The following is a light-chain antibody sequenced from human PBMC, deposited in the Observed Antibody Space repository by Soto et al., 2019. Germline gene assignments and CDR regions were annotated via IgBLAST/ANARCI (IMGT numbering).Light chain of an antibody. J-gene: IGKJ5*01. V-gene: IGKV1-39*01. CDR3: QQSYSTSPIT. CDR2: AAS. CDR1: ETISTF. Sequence: DIQMTQSPSSLSASVGDRVTMTCRASETISTFLNWYQHKPGKAPKLLIYAASRLQSGVPSRFSGSASGTDFTLTINGLQPEDFASYYCQQSYSTSPITFGQGTRLEI.